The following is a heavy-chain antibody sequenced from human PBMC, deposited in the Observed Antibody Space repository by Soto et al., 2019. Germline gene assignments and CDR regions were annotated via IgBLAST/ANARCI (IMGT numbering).Heavy chain of an antibody. D-gene: IGHD2-21*01. J-gene: IGHJ4*02. CDR1: GFTFSSYA. Sequence: HPGGSLRLSCAASGFTFSSYAMHWVRQAPGKGLEWVAVISYDGSNKYYADSVKGRFTISRDNSKNTLYLQMNSLRAEDTAVYYCARAGFETGDANTSLDYWGQGTLVTVSS. CDR3: ARAGFETGDANTSLDY. V-gene: IGHV3-30-3*01. CDR2: ISYDGSNK.